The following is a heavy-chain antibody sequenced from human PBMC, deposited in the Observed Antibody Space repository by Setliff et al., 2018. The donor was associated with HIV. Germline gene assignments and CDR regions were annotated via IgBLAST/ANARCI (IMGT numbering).Heavy chain of an antibody. CDR3: ARGGPAVAYAVDV. V-gene: IGHV4-4*02. Sequence: SETLSLTCAVSGGSISSDNWWTWVRQAPGKGLEWIANIYPSGSIWPSGTSNYNPSLKGRVTISLDMSQNQFSLKVNSVTAADTAIYYCARGGPAVAYAVDVWGQGTTVTVSS. J-gene: IGHJ6*02. D-gene: IGHD5-12*01. CDR2: IYPSGSIWPSGTS. CDR1: GGSISSDNW.